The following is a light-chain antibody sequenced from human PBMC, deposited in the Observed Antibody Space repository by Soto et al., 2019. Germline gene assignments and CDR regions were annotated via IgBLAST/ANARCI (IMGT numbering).Light chain of an antibody. J-gene: IGKJ4*01. CDR2: GAS. CDR3: QPYGSSIT. Sequence: EIVLTQSPGTLSLSPGERATLSCRASQSVSRTYLAWYQQKPGQAPRLLIYGASSRATGIPDRFSGSGSGKDFTLTISSLEPEDFAVYYCQPYGSSITFGGGTKVEIK. CDR1: QSVSRTY. V-gene: IGKV3-20*01.